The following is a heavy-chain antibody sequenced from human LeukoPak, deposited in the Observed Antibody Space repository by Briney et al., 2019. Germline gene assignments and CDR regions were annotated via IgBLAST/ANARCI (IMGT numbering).Heavy chain of an antibody. CDR3: ARTQYCISTTCYKSWDS. V-gene: IGHV3-72*01. D-gene: IGHD2-2*02. CDR1: GFTFSDHY. CDR2: SRNKANSYTT. J-gene: IGHJ4*02. Sequence: GGSLRLSXAASGFTFSDHYIDWVRQAPGKGLEWVGRSRNKANSYTTEYAASVKGRFTISRDNSKNSLYLQMNSLKTEDTAVYYCARTQYCISTTCYKSWDSWGQGTLVTVSS.